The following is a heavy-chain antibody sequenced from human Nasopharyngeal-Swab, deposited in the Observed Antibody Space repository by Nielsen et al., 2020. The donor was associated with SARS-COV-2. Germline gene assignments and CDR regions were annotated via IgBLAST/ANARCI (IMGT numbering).Heavy chain of an antibody. CDR3: ARVRYSGYDSGLDV. D-gene: IGHD5-12*01. CDR2: IYYSGST. J-gene: IGHJ6*02. V-gene: IGHV4-59*01. Sequence: GSLRLSCTVSGGSISSYYWSWIRQPPGKGLEWIGYIYYSGSTNYNPSLKSRVTISVDTSKNQFSLKLSSVTAADTAVYYCARVRYSGYDSGLDVWGQGTTVTVSS. CDR1: GGSISSYY.